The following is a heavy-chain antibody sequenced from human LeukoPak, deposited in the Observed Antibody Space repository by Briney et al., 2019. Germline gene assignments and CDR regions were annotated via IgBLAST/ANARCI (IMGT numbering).Heavy chain of an antibody. V-gene: IGHV4-34*01. J-gene: IGHJ4*02. Sequence: SETLSLTCAVYGGSFSGYYWSWIRQPPGKGLEWIGEINHSGSTNYNPSLKSRVTISVDTSKNQFSLKLSSVSAADTAVYYCARGVGLYYDFWSGYYAFDYWGQGTLVTVSS. CDR2: INHSGST. D-gene: IGHD3-3*01. CDR1: GGSFSGYY. CDR3: ARGVGLYYDFWSGYYAFDY.